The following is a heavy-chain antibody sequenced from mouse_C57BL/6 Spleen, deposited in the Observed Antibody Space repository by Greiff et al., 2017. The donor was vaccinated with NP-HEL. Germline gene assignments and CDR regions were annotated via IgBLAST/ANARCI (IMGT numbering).Heavy chain of an antibody. D-gene: IGHD2-2*01. V-gene: IGHV1-80*01. Sequence: VQLQQSGAELVKPGASVKISCKASGYAFSSYWMNWVKQRPGKGLEWIGQIYPGDGDTNYNGKFKGKATLTADKSSSTAYMQLSSLTSEDSAVYFCERSGGYDAYWYFDVWGTGTTVTVSS. CDR1: GYAFSSYW. CDR2: IYPGDGDT. J-gene: IGHJ1*03. CDR3: ERSGGYDAYWYFDV.